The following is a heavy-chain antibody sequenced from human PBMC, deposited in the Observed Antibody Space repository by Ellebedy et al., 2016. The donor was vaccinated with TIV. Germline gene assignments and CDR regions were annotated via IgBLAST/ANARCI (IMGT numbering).Heavy chain of an antibody. D-gene: IGHD1-1*01. CDR2: IKQDGSEG. Sequence: GGSLRLXCVVSAFTFRNYWMTWVRQAPGKGLEWVANIKQDGSEGYYVDSVKGRFTISKDNAKNSLYLQMNSLRVEDTAVYYCARVLWRPTTGLRFDNWGQGTLVTVSS. V-gene: IGHV3-7*01. J-gene: IGHJ4*02. CDR3: ARVLWRPTTGLRFDN. CDR1: AFTFRNYW.